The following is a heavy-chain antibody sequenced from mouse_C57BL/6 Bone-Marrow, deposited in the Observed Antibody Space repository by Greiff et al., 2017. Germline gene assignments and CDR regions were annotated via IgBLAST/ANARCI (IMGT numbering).Heavy chain of an antibody. V-gene: IGHV14-3*01. CDR3: ASPYYSNYVGSFFDY. Sequence: EVQLQQSVAELVRPGASVKLSCTASGFNIKNTYMHWVKQRPEQGLEWIGRIDPANGNTTYAPKFQGKATITADTASNKAYLQLSSLTSEDTAIYYCASPYYSNYVGSFFDYWGQGTTLTVSS. D-gene: IGHD2-5*01. CDR1: GFNIKNTY. CDR2: IDPANGNT. J-gene: IGHJ2*01.